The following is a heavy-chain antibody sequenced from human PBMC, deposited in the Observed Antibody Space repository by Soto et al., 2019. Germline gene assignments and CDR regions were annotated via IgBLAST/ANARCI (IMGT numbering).Heavy chain of an antibody. Sequence: GESLKISCKGSGYSFSSFWISWVRQMPGKGLEWMGRIDASDSYTNYSPSFQGHVTISVDKSVSTAYLHWESLKASDSAIYYCARGRHNGGEGYFDXWGQGTLVTVSS. V-gene: IGHV5-10-1*01. CDR1: GYSFSSFW. CDR3: ARGRHNGGEGYFDX. CDR2: IDASDSYT. J-gene: IGHJ4*02. D-gene: IGHD2-8*01.